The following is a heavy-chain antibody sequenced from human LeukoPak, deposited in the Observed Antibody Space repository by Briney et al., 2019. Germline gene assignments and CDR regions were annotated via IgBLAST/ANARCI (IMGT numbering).Heavy chain of an antibody. Sequence: SETLSLTCTVSGGPISSSPYYWGWIRQPPGKGLEWIGSISYRGSTFYNPSLKSRLTISVDTSKNPFSLKLSSLTAADTAVFYCARLSPYLGSGSSAFPDDFWGQGTLVTVSS. D-gene: IGHD3-10*01. CDR3: ARLSPYLGSGSSAFPDDF. J-gene: IGHJ4*02. V-gene: IGHV4-39*01. CDR2: ISYRGST. CDR1: GGPISSSPYY.